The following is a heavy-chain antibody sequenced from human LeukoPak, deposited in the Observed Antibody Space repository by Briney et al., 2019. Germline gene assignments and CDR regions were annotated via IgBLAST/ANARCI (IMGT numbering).Heavy chain of an antibody. CDR2: INHSGST. V-gene: IGHV4-39*07. CDR3: ARGSQGMLIVWGSYRPTLFDY. CDR1: GGSISSATYY. J-gene: IGHJ4*02. Sequence: PSETLSLTCTVSGGSISSATYYWSWIRQPPGKGLEWIGEINHSGSTNYNPSLKSRVTISVDTSKNQFSLKLSSVTAADTAVYYCARGSQGMLIVWGSYRPTLFDYWGQGTLVTVSS. D-gene: IGHD3-16*02.